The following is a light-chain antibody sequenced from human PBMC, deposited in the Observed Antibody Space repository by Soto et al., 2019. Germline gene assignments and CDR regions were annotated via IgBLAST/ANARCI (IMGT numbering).Light chain of an antibody. CDR3: QQSYRTPT. Sequence: DIKMTQSPSTLSASVGDRVTITCRASQSISSWLAWYQQKPGKAPKLLIYDASSLQSGVPSRFSGSGSGTDYTLTISSLQPEDFATYYCQQSYRTPTFGQGTRLEI. J-gene: IGKJ5*01. CDR1: QSISSW. V-gene: IGKV1-39*01. CDR2: DAS.